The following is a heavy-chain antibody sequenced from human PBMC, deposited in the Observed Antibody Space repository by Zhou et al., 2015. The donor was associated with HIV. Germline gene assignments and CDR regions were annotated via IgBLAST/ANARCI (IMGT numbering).Heavy chain of an antibody. CDR1: GGTFSNYA. D-gene: IGHD3-10*01. CDR2: INPKSGDT. Sequence: QVQLVQSGAEVKQPGSSVKVSCKASGGTFSNYAVSWVRQAPGQGLEWMGRINPKSGDTSYAQKFQGRVTMTRDTSISTAYMELSRLRSDDTAVYYCARVIWGVVRRVVSGHGMDVWGQGTMVSVSS. CDR3: ARVIWGVVRRVVSGHGMDV. V-gene: IGHV1-2*06. J-gene: IGHJ6*02.